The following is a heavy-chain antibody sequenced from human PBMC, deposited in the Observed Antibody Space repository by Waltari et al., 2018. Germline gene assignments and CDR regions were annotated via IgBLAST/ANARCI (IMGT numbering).Heavy chain of an antibody. D-gene: IGHD5-12*01. CDR2: IYYSGST. J-gene: IGHJ4*02. CDR3: ARGGGYDDVDY. Sequence: QVQLQESGPGLVKPSETLSLPCTVSGGSISSHNWSWIRQPPGKGLEWIGYIYYSGSTNYNPSLKSRVTISVDTSKNQFSLKLSSVTAADTAVYYCARGGGYDDVDYWGQGTLVTVSS. V-gene: IGHV4-59*11. CDR1: GGSISSHN.